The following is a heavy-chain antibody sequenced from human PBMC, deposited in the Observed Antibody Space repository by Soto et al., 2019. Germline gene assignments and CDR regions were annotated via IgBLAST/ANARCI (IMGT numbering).Heavy chain of an antibody. CDR2: IYYSGST. Sequence: QVQLQESGPGLVKPSETLSLTCTVSGGSISSYYWSWIRQPPGKGLEWIGYIYYSGSTNYNPSLKSRVTISVDTSKNQFSLKLSSVTAADTAVYYCARSYYYGSYDPWGQGTLVTVSS. V-gene: IGHV4-59*01. D-gene: IGHD3-10*01. CDR1: GGSISSYY. CDR3: ARSYYYGSYDP. J-gene: IGHJ5*02.